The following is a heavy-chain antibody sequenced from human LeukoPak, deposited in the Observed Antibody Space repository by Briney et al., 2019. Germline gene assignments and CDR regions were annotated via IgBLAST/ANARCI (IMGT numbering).Heavy chain of an antibody. Sequence: GGSLRLSCAASGFTFSNHGLSWVRQAPGKGLEWVSGITSSGGSTYYADSVKGRFTISRDNAKNSLYLQMNSLRAEDTAVYYCARDQWWLRTSDYWGQGTLVTVSS. J-gene: IGHJ4*02. CDR3: ARDQWWLRTSDY. CDR2: ITSSGGST. CDR1: GFTFSNHG. D-gene: IGHD5-12*01. V-gene: IGHV3-23*01.